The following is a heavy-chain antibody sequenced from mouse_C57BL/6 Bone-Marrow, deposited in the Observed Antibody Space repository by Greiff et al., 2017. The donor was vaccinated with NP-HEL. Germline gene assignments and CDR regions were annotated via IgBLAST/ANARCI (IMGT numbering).Heavy chain of an antibody. D-gene: IGHD2-3*01. V-gene: IGHV5-12*01. CDR1: GFTFSDYY. Sequence: DVKLQESGGGLVQPGGSLKLSCAASGFTFSDYYMYWVRQTPEKRLEWVAYISNGGGSTYYPDTVKGRFTISIDNAKNTLYLQMSRLKSEDTAMYYCARHHDGYYDWYFDVWGTGTTVTVSS. CDR3: ARHHDGYYDWYFDV. J-gene: IGHJ1*03. CDR2: ISNGGGST.